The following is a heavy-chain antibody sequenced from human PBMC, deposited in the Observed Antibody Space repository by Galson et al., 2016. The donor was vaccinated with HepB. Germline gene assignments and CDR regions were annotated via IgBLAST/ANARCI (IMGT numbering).Heavy chain of an antibody. D-gene: IGHD4-11*01. CDR2: VYYSAIT. J-gene: IGHJ4*02. V-gene: IGHV4-30-4*01. CDR3: VRGSSDYSALIDY. Sequence: TLSLTCTVSGGSISSDDYYWSWIRQPPGKGLEWIGYVYYSAITYYNPSLKSRVAMSVDTSKNQFSLKLSSVTAADTAVYYCVRGSSDYSALIDYWGQGTQVTVSS. CDR1: GGSISSDDYY.